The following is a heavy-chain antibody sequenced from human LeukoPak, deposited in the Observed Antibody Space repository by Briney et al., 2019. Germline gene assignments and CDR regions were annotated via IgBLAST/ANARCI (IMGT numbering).Heavy chain of an antibody. V-gene: IGHV4-39*01. CDR3: AADPTDGDSSGMDV. Sequence: SETLSLTCTVSGGSISSSRYLWGWIRQPPGKGLEWIGSIYYSGSTYYNPSLKSRVTISVDTSKNQFSLKLSSVTAADTAVYYCAADPTDGDSSGMDVWGQGTTVTVSS. J-gene: IGHJ6*02. CDR2: IYYSGST. CDR1: GGSISSSRYL. D-gene: IGHD4-17*01.